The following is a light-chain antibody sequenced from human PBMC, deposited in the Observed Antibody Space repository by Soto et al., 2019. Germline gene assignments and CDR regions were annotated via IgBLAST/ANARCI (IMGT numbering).Light chain of an antibody. Sequence: QSALTQPPSASGSPGQSVTISCTGTFNDVGGYNYVSWYQQHPGKAPKLMIYEVSNRPSGVSNRFSGSKSGNTASLTISGLQAEDEADYYCSSYTSSSTYVFGTGTQLTVL. CDR1: FNDVGGYNY. J-gene: IGLJ1*01. CDR3: SSYTSSSTYV. CDR2: EVS. V-gene: IGLV2-14*01.